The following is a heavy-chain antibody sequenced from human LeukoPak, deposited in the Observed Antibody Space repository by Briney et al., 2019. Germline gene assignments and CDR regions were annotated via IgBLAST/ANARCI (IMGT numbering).Heavy chain of an antibody. D-gene: IGHD2-8*01. CDR1: GGSISSTTYY. CDR3: ASPPYCTNGVCPEDY. J-gene: IGHJ4*02. V-gene: IGHV4-39*01. CDR2: IYYSGST. Sequence: SETLSLTCTVSGGSISSTTYYWGWIRQPPGKGLEWIGSIYYSGSTYYNPSLKSRVTISLDTSKNQFSLKLSSVTAADTAVYYCASPPYCTNGVCPEDYWGQGTLVTVSS.